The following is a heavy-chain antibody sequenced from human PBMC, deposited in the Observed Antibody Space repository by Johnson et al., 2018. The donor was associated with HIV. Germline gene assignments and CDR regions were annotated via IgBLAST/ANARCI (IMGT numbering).Heavy chain of an antibody. J-gene: IGHJ3*02. CDR3: ANFYTDNTLGLFGAFDI. D-gene: IGHD1-1*01. CDR1: GFTFSSYA. CDR2: ISYDGSNK. V-gene: IGHV3-30*04. Sequence: QVQLVESGGGVVQPGRSLRLSCAASGFTFSSYAMHWVRQAPGKGLEWVAVISYDGSNKYYADSVKGRFTLSRDNSKNTLYLQMNSLRAEDTAVYYCANFYTDNTLGLFGAFDIWGQGTMVTVSS.